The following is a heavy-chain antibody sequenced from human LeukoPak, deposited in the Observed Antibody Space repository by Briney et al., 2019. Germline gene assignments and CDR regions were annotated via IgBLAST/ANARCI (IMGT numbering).Heavy chain of an antibody. V-gene: IGHV3-23*01. CDR2: IIGSGTRT. CDR3: AKAPVTSCRGAYCYPFDS. D-gene: IGHD2-21*01. Sequence: GGSLRLSCAASEITFSDYAMTWVRQAPGKGLEWVSAIIGSGTRTHYAESVKGRFTISRDNSKNTLYLQMSGLRAEDTAVYFCAKAPVTSCRGAYCYPFDSWGQGTLVTVSS. CDR1: EITFSDYA. J-gene: IGHJ4*02.